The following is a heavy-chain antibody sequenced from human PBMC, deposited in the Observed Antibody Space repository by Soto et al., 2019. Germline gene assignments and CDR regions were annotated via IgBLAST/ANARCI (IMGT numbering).Heavy chain of an antibody. D-gene: IGHD3-22*01. CDR1: GGTFSSYA. CDR3: ARLLPPRGAPRSYDSSGYPIDY. CDR2: IIPIFGTA. Sequence: QVQLVQSGAEVKKPGSSVKVSCKASGGTFSSYAISWVRQAPGQGLEWMGGIIPIFGTANYAQKFQGRVTITADESTSTAYMELSSLRSEDTAVYYCARLLPPRGAPRSYDSSGYPIDYWGQGNLVTVSS. J-gene: IGHJ4*02. V-gene: IGHV1-69*01.